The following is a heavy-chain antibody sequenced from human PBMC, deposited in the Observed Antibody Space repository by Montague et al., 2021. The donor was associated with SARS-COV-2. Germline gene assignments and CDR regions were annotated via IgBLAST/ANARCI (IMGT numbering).Heavy chain of an antibody. D-gene: IGHD2-2*02. J-gene: IGHJ6*03. V-gene: IGHV4-34*01. Sequence: SETLSLTCAVYGGSFSGYYWNWIRQPPGEGLEWIGEINHSGSANYNPSPKRRVTISVDMSKNQFSLKLNSVTAADTAVYYCARLGEGVVPAPILGVGPYYSYFYMDVWGKGATVTVSS. CDR1: GGSFSGYY. CDR3: ARLGEGVVPAPILGVGPYYSYFYMDV. CDR2: INHSGSA.